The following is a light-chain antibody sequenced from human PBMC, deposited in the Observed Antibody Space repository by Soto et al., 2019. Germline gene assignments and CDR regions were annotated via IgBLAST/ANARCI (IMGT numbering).Light chain of an antibody. V-gene: IGKV3-20*01. CDR1: ESVSSKS. Sequence: EIELTQSPGTLSLSLGERATVSCRASESVSSKSLVWYQKKPGQAPRLLFYGASSRATGIPYRFSGSGSGTDFTLIISRQEHDDFAEYYCQLYGGSYTFGPGTKVDIK. CDR2: GAS. CDR3: QLYGGSYT. J-gene: IGKJ3*01.